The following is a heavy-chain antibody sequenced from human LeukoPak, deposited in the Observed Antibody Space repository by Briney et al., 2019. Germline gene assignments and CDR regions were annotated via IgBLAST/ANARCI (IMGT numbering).Heavy chain of an antibody. CDR3: AVDNRDF. J-gene: IGHJ4*02. Sequence: PSETLSLTCTVSGASVGYDYWTWIRQAAGKGLEWLGRIYTSGNTIYNPSLQSRVTISVDVSKNQFSLRLISMTAADTGIYYCAVDNRDFWGQGTLVTVSS. CDR1: GASVGYDY. V-gene: IGHV4-4*07. D-gene: IGHD2/OR15-2a*01. CDR2: IYTSGNT.